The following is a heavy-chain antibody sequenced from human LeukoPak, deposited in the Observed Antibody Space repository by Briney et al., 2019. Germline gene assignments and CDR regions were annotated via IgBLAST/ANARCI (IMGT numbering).Heavy chain of an antibody. CDR3: ARDPGSGGNLDY. CDR2: INPSSGGA. CDR1: GYTFATYY. V-gene: IGHV1-46*01. D-gene: IGHD2-15*01. J-gene: IGHJ4*02. Sequence: ASVKVSCKASGYTFATYYLHWVRHAPGQGLEWMGVINPSSGGASYAQKFHGRATMTRDTSTSTVYMELSSLRSEDTAVYYSARDPGSGGNLDYWGQGTLVTVSS.